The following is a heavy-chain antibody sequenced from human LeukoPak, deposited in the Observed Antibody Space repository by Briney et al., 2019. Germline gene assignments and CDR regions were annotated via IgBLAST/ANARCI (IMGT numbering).Heavy chain of an antibody. J-gene: IGHJ6*02. V-gene: IGHV4-39*07. D-gene: IGHD1-7*01. CDR2: IYYSGST. CDR3: ARDNWNYGSSMDV. Sequence: SETLSLTCTVSGGSISSSYYYWGWIRQPPGKGLEWIGSIYYSGSTNYNPSLKSRVTISVDTSTNQFSLKLSSVTAADTAVYYCARDNWNYGSSMDVWGQGTTVTVSS. CDR1: GGSISSSYYY.